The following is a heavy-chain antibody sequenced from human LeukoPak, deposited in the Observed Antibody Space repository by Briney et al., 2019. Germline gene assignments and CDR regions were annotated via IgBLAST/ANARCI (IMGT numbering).Heavy chain of an antibody. Sequence: GGSLRLPCAASGFTFDDYAMHWVRQAPGKGLEWVSGISWNIGSIGYADSVKGRFTISRDNAKNSLYLQMNSLRAEDMALYYCAKDACIAVAGRGFDYWGQGTLVTVSS. CDR2: ISWNIGSI. J-gene: IGHJ4*02. CDR1: GFTFDDYA. D-gene: IGHD6-19*01. V-gene: IGHV3-9*03. CDR3: AKDACIAVAGRGFDY.